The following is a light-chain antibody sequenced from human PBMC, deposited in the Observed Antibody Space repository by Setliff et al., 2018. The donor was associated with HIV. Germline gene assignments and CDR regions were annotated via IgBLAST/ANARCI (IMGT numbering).Light chain of an antibody. V-gene: IGLV2-23*01. Sequence: QSVLTQPASVSGSPGQSITISCTGTSGDVGRYNLVSWYQQQPGKPPKLMIYQASKRPSGVSNRFSGSKSGNMASLTISGLQAEDEADYYCCSNTGSNTYVFGTGTKVTVL. J-gene: IGLJ1*01. CDR3: CSNTGSNTYV. CDR1: SGDVGRYNL. CDR2: QAS.